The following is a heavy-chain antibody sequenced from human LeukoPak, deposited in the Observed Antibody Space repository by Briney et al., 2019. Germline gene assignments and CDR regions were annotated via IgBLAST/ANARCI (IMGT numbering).Heavy chain of an antibody. CDR3: ARGVPTRPPGRVLFDY. D-gene: IGHD3-10*01. V-gene: IGHV3-30*02. CDR2: IRYDGSNK. J-gene: IGHJ4*02. CDR1: GFTFSSYG. Sequence: GGSLRLSSAASGFTFSSYGMHWVRQAPGKGLEWVAFIRYDGSNKYYADSVKGRFTISRDNSKNTLYLQMNSLRAEDTAVYYCARGVPTRPPGRVLFDYWGQGTLVTVSS.